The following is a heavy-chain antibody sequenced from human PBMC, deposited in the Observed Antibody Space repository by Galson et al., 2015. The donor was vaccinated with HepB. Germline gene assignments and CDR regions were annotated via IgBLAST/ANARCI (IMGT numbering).Heavy chain of an antibody. CDR2: IWYDGSNK. J-gene: IGHJ4*02. V-gene: IGHV3-33*01. CDR3: ARGAAAAGSDY. Sequence: SLRLSCAASGFTFSSYGMHWVRQAPGKGLEWVAVIWYDGSNKYYADSVEGRFTISRDNSKNTLYLQMNSLRAEDTAVYYCARGAAAAGSDYWGQGTLVTVSS. D-gene: IGHD6-13*01. CDR1: GFTFSSYG.